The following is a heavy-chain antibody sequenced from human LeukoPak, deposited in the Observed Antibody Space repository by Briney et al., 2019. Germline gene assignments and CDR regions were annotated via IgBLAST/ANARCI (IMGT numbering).Heavy chain of an antibody. J-gene: IGHJ6*02. V-gene: IGHV1-2*02. CDR2: NNPNSGGT. CDR3: ARDGYCGGDCYSVSYGMDV. D-gene: IGHD2-21*02. CDR1: GYTFTGYY. Sequence: ASVKVSCKASGYTFTGYYMHWVRQAPGQGLEWMGWNNPNSGGTNYAQKFQGRVTMTRDTSISTAYMELSRLRSDDTAVYYCARDGYCGGDCYSVSYGMDVWGQGTTVTVSS.